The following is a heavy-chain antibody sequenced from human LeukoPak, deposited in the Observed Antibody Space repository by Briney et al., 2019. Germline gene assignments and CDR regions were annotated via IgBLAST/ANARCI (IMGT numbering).Heavy chain of an antibody. Sequence: GGSLRLSCAASGFTFSDHYMSWVRQAPGKGLEGVSYISNSGRTIYYADSVKRRFTISRGNAENSLYLQMNSLRAEDTAVYYCARVIATRPHYHYYMDVWGKGTTVTVSS. D-gene: IGHD6-6*01. J-gene: IGHJ6*03. CDR3: ARVIATRPHYHYYMDV. CDR2: ISNSGRTI. V-gene: IGHV3-11*04. CDR1: GFTFSDHY.